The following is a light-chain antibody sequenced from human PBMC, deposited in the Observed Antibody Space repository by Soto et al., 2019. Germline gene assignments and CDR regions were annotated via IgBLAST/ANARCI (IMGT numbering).Light chain of an antibody. CDR1: QSITTW. J-gene: IGKJ4*01. CDR3: QKNNTYPVT. Sequence: DIQMTQSPSTLSASVGERVTITCRASQSITTWLAWYQQKPGKAPKLLIYKASSIEGWVPSRFNGSGSWTGFNITISRLQADDFATNYRQKNNTYPVTFSVGTTVEIK. V-gene: IGKV1-5*03. CDR2: KAS.